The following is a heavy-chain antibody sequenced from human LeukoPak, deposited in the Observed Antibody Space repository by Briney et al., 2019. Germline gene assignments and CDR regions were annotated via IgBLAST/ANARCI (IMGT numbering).Heavy chain of an antibody. CDR1: GFTFSSYW. V-gene: IGHV3-21*01. Sequence: GGSLRLSCAASGFTFSSYWMSWVRQAPGKGLEWVSSISSSSSYIYYADSVKGRFTISRDNAKNSLYLQMNSLRAEDTAVYYCARAVTGIAAADHFDYWGQGTLVTVSS. D-gene: IGHD6-13*01. CDR3: ARAVTGIAAADHFDY. CDR2: ISSSSSYI. J-gene: IGHJ4*02.